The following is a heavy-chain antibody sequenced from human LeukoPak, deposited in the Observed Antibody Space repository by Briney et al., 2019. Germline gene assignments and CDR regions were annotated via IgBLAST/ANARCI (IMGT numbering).Heavy chain of an antibody. CDR1: GDSVSSNIAA. Sequence: SQTLSLTCALSGDSVSSNIAAWNWFRQSPSSGLEWLGRTYYRSRWTFEYAVSVRGRITLTSDTSKNQVSLHLTSVTPDDTALYYCARDLSAGADYWGQGILVTVFS. V-gene: IGHV6-1*01. J-gene: IGHJ4*02. CDR3: ARDLSAGADY. CDR2: TYYRSRWTF. D-gene: IGHD6-13*01.